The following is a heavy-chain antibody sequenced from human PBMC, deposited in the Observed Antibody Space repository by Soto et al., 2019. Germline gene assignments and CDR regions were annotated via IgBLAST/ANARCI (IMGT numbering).Heavy chain of an antibody. CDR2: ISSSSSTI. CDR1: GFTFSSYS. CDR3: ASIDYDILTGYYRDYYGMDV. Sequence: EVQLVESGGGLVQPGGSLRLSCAASGFTFSSYSMNWVRQAPGKGLEWVSYISSSSSTIYYADSVKGRFTISRDNAKNYLYLQMNSLRAEDTAVYYCASIDYDILTGYYRDYYGMDVWGQGTTVTVSS. D-gene: IGHD3-9*01. J-gene: IGHJ6*02. V-gene: IGHV3-48*01.